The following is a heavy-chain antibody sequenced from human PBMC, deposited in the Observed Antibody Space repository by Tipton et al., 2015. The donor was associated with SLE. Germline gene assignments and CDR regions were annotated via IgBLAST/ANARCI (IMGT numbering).Heavy chain of an antibody. D-gene: IGHD5-12*01. CDR1: GGSFSSETYL. V-gene: IGHV4-61*05. CDR3: ANDYGGSRGYDNCFDP. Sequence: TLSLTCTVSGGSFSSETYLWGWIRQPPGKGLEWIGDIYYTGSTYYNPSLKSRVTMSLDKSKIQVALNLNSVTAADTAVYYCANDYGGSRGYDNCFDPWGQGILVTVSS. CDR2: IYYTGST. J-gene: IGHJ5*02.